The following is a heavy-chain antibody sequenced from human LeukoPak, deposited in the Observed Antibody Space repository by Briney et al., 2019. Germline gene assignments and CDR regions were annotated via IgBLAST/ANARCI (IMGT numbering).Heavy chain of an antibody. V-gene: IGHV3-48*03. CDR2: ISSSGGTK. J-gene: IGHJ4*02. CDR1: GFTFSSYE. D-gene: IGHD6-19*01. CDR3: ARGDTVMVTAVAGTGVDLDY. Sequence: GGSLRLSCAASGFTFSSYEMNWVRQAPGKELEWVSHISSSGGTKYYADSVKGRFTISRDNAKNSVYLQMNSLRAEDTAIYYCARGDTVMVTAVAGTGVDLDYWGERTLVTVSS.